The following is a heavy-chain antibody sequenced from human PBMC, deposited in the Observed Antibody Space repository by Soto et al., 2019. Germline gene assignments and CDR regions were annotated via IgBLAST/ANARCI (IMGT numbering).Heavy chain of an antibody. CDR1: GFTFSSYA. Sequence: QVQLVESGGGVVQPGRSLRLSCAASGFTFSSYAMHWVRQAPGKGLEWVAVISYDGSNKYYADSVKGRFTISRDNSENTLYLQMNSLRAEDTAVYYCARDLVVMATIDYYYYGMDVWGQGTTVTVSS. D-gene: IGHD5-12*01. J-gene: IGHJ6*02. CDR2: ISYDGSNK. V-gene: IGHV3-30-3*01. CDR3: ARDLVVMATIDYYYYGMDV.